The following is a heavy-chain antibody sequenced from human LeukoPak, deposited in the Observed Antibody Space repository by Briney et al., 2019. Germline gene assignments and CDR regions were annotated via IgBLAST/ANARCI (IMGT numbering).Heavy chain of an antibody. CDR1: GFTFSSYS. CDR3: ARDFKSGWYYYYGMDV. J-gene: IGHJ6*02. V-gene: IGHV3-48*02. Sequence: PGGSLRLPCAASGFTFSSYSMNWVRQAPGKGLEWVSYISSSSSTIYYADSVKGRFTISRDNAKNSLYLQMNSLGDEDTAVYYCARDFKSGWYYYYGMDVWGQGTTVTVSS. D-gene: IGHD3-3*01. CDR2: ISSSSSTI.